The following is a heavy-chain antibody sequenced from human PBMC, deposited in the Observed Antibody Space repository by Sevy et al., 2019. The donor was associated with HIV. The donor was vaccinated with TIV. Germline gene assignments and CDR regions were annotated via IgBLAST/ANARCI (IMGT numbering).Heavy chain of an antibody. CDR1: GYTFTGYY. CDR2: INPNSGGT. J-gene: IGHJ5*02. V-gene: IGHV1-2*02. CDR3: AGERITMVRGVPGP. D-gene: IGHD3-10*01. Sequence: ASVKVSCKASGYTFTGYYMHWVRQAPGQGLEWMGWINPNSGGTNYAQKFQGRVTMTRDTSINTAYMELSRLRSDDTAVYYCAGERITMVRGVPGPWGQGTLVTVSS.